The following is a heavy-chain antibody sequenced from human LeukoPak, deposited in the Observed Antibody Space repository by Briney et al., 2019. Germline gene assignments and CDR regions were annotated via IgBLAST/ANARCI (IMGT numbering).Heavy chain of an antibody. Sequence: ASVKVSCKAPGYTFTSYGISWVRQAPGQGLEWMGWISAYNGNTNYAQKLQGRVTMTTDTSTSTAYMELRSLRSDDTAVYYCARSDCSSTSCHDAFDIWGQGTMVTVSS. V-gene: IGHV1-18*01. D-gene: IGHD2-2*01. CDR3: ARSDCSSTSCHDAFDI. CDR2: ISAYNGNT. CDR1: GYTFTSYG. J-gene: IGHJ3*02.